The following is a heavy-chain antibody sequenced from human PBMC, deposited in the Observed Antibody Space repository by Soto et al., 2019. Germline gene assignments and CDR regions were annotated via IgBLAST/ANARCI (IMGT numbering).Heavy chain of an antibody. J-gene: IGHJ4*02. D-gene: IGHD6-19*01. CDR2: SNPNSGDT. V-gene: IGHV1-2*02. Sequence: QVQLVQSGAEVKKPGASVKVSCKTSGYTFTGYYIHWVRQAPGQGLEWMALSNPNSGDTNYGHKFQGRVTLTRDTSINTVYMEVTSLRFDDTAVYYCAVAGLPFEYWGQGTLVTVFS. CDR1: GYTFTGYY. CDR3: AVAGLPFEY.